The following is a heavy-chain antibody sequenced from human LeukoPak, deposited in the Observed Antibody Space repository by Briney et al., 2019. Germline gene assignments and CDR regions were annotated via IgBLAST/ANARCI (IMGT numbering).Heavy chain of an antibody. CDR3: ASGGQYYYDTSGYSIFDY. D-gene: IGHD3-22*01. Sequence: SETLSLTCTVSGGSVSSSSFYWGWIRQTPGKGLEWIGTIYYSGSTSYNPSLKSRVTISVDTSKNQFFLKLSSVTAADTAVYYCASGGQYYYDTSGYSIFDYWGQGTLATVSS. CDR2: IYYSGST. CDR1: GGSVSSSSFY. V-gene: IGHV4-39*01. J-gene: IGHJ4*02.